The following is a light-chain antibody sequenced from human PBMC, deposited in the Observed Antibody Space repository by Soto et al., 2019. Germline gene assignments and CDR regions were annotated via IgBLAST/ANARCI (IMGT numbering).Light chain of an antibody. V-gene: IGLV1-40*01. J-gene: IGLJ2*01. CDR3: QSYDSSLSVVV. Sequence: QPVLTQAPSVSGAPGQRVTISCTGNSSNIGAGYDVHWYQQLPGTAPKLLIYGNNNRPSGVPDRLSGSKSGTSASLAITGLQTEDEGDYYCQSYDSSLSVVVFGGGTKLTVL. CDR2: GNN. CDR1: SSNIGAGYD.